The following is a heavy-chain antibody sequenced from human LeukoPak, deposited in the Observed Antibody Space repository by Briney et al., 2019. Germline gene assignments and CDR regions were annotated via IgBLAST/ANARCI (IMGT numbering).Heavy chain of an antibody. J-gene: IGHJ4*02. CDR1: GFTFSSYG. CDR2: IYSGGST. Sequence: QSGGSLRLSCAASGFTFSSYGKHWVRQAPGKGLEWVSVIYSGGSTYYADSVKGRFTISRDNSKNTLYLQMNSLRAEDTAVYYCAREWYYDSSGYYGYYFDYWGQGTLVTVSS. V-gene: IGHV3-66*01. D-gene: IGHD3-22*01. CDR3: AREWYYDSSGYYGYYFDY.